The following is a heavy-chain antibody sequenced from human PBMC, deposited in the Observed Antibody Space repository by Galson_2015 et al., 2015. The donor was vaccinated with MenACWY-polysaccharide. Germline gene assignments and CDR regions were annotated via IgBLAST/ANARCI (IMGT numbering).Heavy chain of an antibody. D-gene: IGHD3-10*01. CDR3: AKDRPLRGLTKYYYGMDV. J-gene: IGHJ6*02. CDR1: GFSFSGFG. V-gene: IGHV3-30*18. Sequence: SLRLSCAASGFSFSGFGFSDYAMHWVRQTPGKGLEWLAVISYDGSNTYYADPVKGRFTIARNDSKITVFLQMHSLRGEDTAVYYCAKDRPLRGLTKYYYGMDVWGHGTTVIVSS. CDR2: ISYDGSNT.